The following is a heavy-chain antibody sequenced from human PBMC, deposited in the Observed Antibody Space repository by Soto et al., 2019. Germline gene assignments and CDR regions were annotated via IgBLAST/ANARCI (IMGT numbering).Heavy chain of an antibody. V-gene: IGHV4-59*01. CDR1: GGSISSYY. D-gene: IGHD5-18*01. CDR2: IYYSGST. Sequence: PSETLSLTCTVSGGSISSYYWSWIRQPPGKGLEWIGYIYYSGSTNYNPSLKSRVTISVDTSKNQFSLKLSSVTAADTAVYYCARGGDTAMAVSPSLFDYWGQGTLVTVSS. CDR3: ARGGDTAMAVSPSLFDY. J-gene: IGHJ4*02.